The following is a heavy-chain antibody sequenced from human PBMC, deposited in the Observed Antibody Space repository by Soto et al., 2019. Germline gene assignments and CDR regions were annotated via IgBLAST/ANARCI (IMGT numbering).Heavy chain of an antibody. CDR2: ISYSGST. Sequence: ASETLSLTCTVSGGSISSGGYYWSWIRQHPGKGLEWIGYISYSGSTDYNPSLRSRLTISVDTSKNQFSLKLSSVTAADTAVYYCVRSGLAGDYWGQGTLVTVSS. CDR3: VRSGLAGDY. D-gene: IGHD3-10*01. J-gene: IGHJ4*02. V-gene: IGHV4-31*03. CDR1: GGSISSGGYY.